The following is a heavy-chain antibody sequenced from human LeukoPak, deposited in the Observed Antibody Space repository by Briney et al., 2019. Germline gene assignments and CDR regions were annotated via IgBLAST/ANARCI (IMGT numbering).Heavy chain of an antibody. Sequence: GALRLSCIASGFTFTHYAMTWVRQAPGKGLEWVSDISASGSTIHYADSVKGRFTVSRDNSKNIVFLEMISLRVKDTALYHCAKGHGDWGGNYLDHWGQGAQVTVSS. CDR1: GFTFTHYA. CDR3: AKGHGDWGGNYLDH. J-gene: IGHJ4*02. V-gene: IGHV3-23*01. D-gene: IGHD4-17*01. CDR2: ISASGSTI.